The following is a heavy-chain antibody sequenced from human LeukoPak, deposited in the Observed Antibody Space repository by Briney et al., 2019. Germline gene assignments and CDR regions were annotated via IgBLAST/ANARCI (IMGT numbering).Heavy chain of an antibody. Sequence: PGGSLRLSCAASGFTFSSYAMSWVRQAPGKGLEWVSGISGSGGSTYYGDSVKGRFTISRDNSKNTLYLQMNSLRAEDTAVYYCAKEPTRDFYYYYMDVWGKGTTVTVSS. D-gene: IGHD5-24*01. CDR2: ISGSGGST. CDR1: GFTFSSYA. CDR3: AKEPTRDFYYYYMDV. V-gene: IGHV3-23*01. J-gene: IGHJ6*03.